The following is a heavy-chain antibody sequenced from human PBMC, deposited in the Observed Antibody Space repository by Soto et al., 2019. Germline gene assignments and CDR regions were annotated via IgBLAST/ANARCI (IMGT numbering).Heavy chain of an antibody. CDR3: ARYYFDNSGYSNWFAP. CDR1: GGSISSGAYY. Sequence: SETLSLSCTVSGGSISSGAYYWSWIRQHSEKGLEWIGYMHYSGIAYYNPSLTSRVTISVDTSKNQFSLKLSSVTAADTAVYYCARYYFDNSGYSNWFAPWGRGTLVTVSS. D-gene: IGHD3-22*01. V-gene: IGHV4-31*03. CDR2: MHYSGIA. J-gene: IGHJ5*02.